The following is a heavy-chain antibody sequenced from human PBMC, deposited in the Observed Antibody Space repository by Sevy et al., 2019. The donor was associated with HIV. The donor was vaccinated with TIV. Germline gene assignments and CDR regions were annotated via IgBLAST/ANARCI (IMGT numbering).Heavy chain of an antibody. D-gene: IGHD2-8*01. CDR1: GFNFNIYS. V-gene: IGHV3-23*01. Sequence: GGSLRLSCAVSGFNFNIYSMSWVRQAPGKGLEWVSTLFFGCGKINYADAVKGRFIISRDDYKTTLYLQMNSLRAEDTAVYCCAREGCTRPHDYWGQGTLVTVSS. J-gene: IGHJ4*02. CDR3: AREGCTRPHDY. CDR2: LFFGCGKI.